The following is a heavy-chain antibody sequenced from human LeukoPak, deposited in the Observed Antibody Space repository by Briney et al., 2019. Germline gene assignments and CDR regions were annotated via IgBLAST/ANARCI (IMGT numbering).Heavy chain of an antibody. Sequence: GRSLRLSCAASGFTFSSYAMHWVRQAPGKGLEWVAVISYDGSNKYYADSVKGRFTISRDNSKNTLYPQMNSLRAEDTAVYYCARAGGSYWGYYDYWGQGTLVTVSS. CDR2: ISYDGSNK. CDR1: GFTFSSYA. V-gene: IGHV3-30-3*01. D-gene: IGHD1-26*01. J-gene: IGHJ4*02. CDR3: ARAGGSYWGYYDY.